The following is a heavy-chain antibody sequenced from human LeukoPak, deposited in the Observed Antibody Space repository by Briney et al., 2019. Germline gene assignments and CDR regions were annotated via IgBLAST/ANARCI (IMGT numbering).Heavy chain of an antibody. CDR1: GFTFSSYA. CDR2: ICGSGGST. D-gene: IGHD6-6*01. CDR3: AKGTYSSSYYYYYYGMDV. J-gene: IGHJ6*02. V-gene: IGHV3-23*01. Sequence: GRSLRLSCAASGFTFSSYAMSWVRQAPGKGLEWVSAICGSGGSTYYADSVKGRFTISRDNSKNTLYLQMNSLRAEDTAVYYCAKGTYSSSYYYYYYGMDVWGQGTTVTVSS.